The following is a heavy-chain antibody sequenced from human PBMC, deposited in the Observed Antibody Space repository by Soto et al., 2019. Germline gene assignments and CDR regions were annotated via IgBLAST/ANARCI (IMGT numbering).Heavy chain of an antibody. CDR2: ISSRSDI. Sequence: PGGSLRLSCVGSGFTFSTYSINWVRQAPGKGLEWVSSISSRSDIYYADSVKGRFTISRDNAKNSVSLQMNSLRAEDTAVYYCARAYTAWPLAYGLDVWGQGTTVTVSS. D-gene: IGHD2-2*02. V-gene: IGHV3-21*01. CDR3: ARAYTAWPLAYGLDV. J-gene: IGHJ6*02. CDR1: GFTFSTYS.